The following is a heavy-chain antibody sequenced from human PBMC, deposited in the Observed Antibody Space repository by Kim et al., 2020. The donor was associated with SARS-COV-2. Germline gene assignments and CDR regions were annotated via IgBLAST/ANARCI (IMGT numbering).Heavy chain of an antibody. V-gene: IGHV3-74*01. Sequence: VKGRFTLSRDTAKNTMYLQMNSLRAEDTAVYYCARSGGAYFLWYYYYYMDVWGKGTTVTVSS. CDR3: ARSGGAYFLWYYYYYMDV. J-gene: IGHJ6*03. D-gene: IGHD2-21*01.